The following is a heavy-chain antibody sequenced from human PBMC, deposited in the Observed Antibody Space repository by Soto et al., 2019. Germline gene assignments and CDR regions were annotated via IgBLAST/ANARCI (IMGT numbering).Heavy chain of an antibody. CDR3: ARERVLMEHYYYYGMDV. J-gene: IGHJ6*02. V-gene: IGHV1-3*01. D-gene: IGHD2-8*01. CDR2: INAGNGNT. CDR1: GYTFTSYA. Sequence: GASVKVSCKASGYTFTSYAMHWVRQAPGQRLEWMGWINAGNGNTKYSQKFQGRVTITRDTSASTAYMELSSLRSEDTAVYYRARERVLMEHYYYYGMDVWGQGTTVTVSS.